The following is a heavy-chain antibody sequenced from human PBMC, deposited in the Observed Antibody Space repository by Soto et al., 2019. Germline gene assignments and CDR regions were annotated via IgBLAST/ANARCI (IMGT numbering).Heavy chain of an antibody. V-gene: IGHV4-59*01. D-gene: IGHD2-15*01. J-gene: IGHJ4*02. CDR3: AGLRGYAGSPIDY. Sequence: KPSETLSLTCTVSGGSIISGYWSWIRQPPGKGLEWIGYISYSGNTNYNPSLKSRVTMSVDTPKNQFSLRLSSVTTADTAVYYCAGLRGYAGSPIDYWGQGTLVTV. CDR2: ISYSGNT. CDR1: GGSIISGY.